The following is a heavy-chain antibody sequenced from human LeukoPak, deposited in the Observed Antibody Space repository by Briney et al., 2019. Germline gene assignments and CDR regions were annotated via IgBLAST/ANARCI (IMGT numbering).Heavy chain of an antibody. D-gene: IGHD3-22*01. CDR2: ISAYNVNT. CDR3: ARDRWRLDDSSGFYSFDY. V-gene: IGHV1-18*01. CDR1: VFAFTSYG. Sequence: ASVTVSFMSSVFAFTSYGFSWVRQARGQGLEGMGCISAYNVNTNYAQKLQDRVTMTTDTSTNTAYMELRSLRSDDTAVYYCARDRWRLDDSSGFYSFDYWGQGTLVTVSS. J-gene: IGHJ4*02.